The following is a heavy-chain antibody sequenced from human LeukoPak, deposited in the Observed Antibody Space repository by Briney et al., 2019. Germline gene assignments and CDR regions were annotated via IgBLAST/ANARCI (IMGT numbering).Heavy chain of an antibody. J-gene: IGHJ4*02. CDR3: ARWVAVATFDY. CDR2: ISSSSSYT. Sequence: GGSLRLSRAASGFTFSDYYMSWIRQAPGKGLEWVSYISSSSSYTNYADSVKGRFTISRDNAKNSLYLQMNSLRAEDTAVYYCARWVAVATFDYWGQGTLVTVSS. D-gene: IGHD6-19*01. CDR1: GFTFSDYY. V-gene: IGHV3-11*06.